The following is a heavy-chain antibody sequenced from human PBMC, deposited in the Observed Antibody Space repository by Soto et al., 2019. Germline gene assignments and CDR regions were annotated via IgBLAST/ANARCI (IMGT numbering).Heavy chain of an antibody. Sequence: PGELLRICCRGSEGSFVSFWVSWVRQMTGKGLEWMGRIDPSDSYTNYSPSFQGHVTISADKSISTAYLQWSSLKASDTAMYYCARHKTYYDILTGYYNPEYYYGMDVWGQATTVTVSS. CDR1: EGSFVSFW. D-gene: IGHD3-9*01. V-gene: IGHV5-10-1*01. J-gene: IGHJ6*02. CDR2: IDPSDSYT. CDR3: ARHKTYYDILTGYYNPEYYYGMDV.